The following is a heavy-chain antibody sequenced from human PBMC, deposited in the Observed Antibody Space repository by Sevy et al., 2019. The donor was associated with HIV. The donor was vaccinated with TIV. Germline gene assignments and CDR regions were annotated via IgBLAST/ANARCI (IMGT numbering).Heavy chain of an antibody. D-gene: IGHD3-22*01. CDR2: IKQDGSEK. CDR1: GFTFSSYW. J-gene: IGHJ4*02. CDR3: ASGSMIEGFDY. V-gene: IGHV3-7*01. Sequence: GGCLRLSCAASGFTFSSYWMSWVRQAPGKGLEWVANIKQDGSEKYYVDSVKGRFTISRDNAKNSLYLQMNSLRAEDTAVYYCASGSMIEGFDYWGQGTLVTVSS.